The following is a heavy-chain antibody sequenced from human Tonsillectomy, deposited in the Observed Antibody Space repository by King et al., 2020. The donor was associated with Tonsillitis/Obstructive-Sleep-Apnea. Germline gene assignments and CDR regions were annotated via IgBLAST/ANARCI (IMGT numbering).Heavy chain of an antibody. J-gene: IGHJ6*03. CDR2: INPSDSST. Sequence: QLVQSGAEVKKTGAAVKVSCKASGDTFTTYYMHWVRQAPGQGLEWMGIINPSDSSTSYAQKFQGRVTMTRDTSTSTVYMELSSLRTEDTAVYYCAREEFSDTYMDVWGKGTTVTVSS. CDR3: AREEFSDTYMDV. D-gene: IGHD3-3*01. CDR1: GDTFTTYY. V-gene: IGHV1-46*01.